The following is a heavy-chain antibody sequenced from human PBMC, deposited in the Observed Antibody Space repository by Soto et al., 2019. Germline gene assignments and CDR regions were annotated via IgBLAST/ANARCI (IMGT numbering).Heavy chain of an antibody. CDR2: IIPILGIA. J-gene: IGHJ6*02. CDR3: ARATVTNAPWGMDV. Sequence: QVQLVQSGAEVKKPGSSVKVSCKASGGTFSSYTISWVRQAPGQGLEWMGRIIPILGIANYAQKFQGRVTITADKSTSTAYMELSSLRAEDTAVYYCARATVTNAPWGMDVWGQGTTVTVSS. D-gene: IGHD4-17*01. V-gene: IGHV1-69*02. CDR1: GGTFSSYT.